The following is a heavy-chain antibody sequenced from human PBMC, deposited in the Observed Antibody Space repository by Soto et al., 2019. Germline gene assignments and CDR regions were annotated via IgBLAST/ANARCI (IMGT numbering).Heavy chain of an antibody. Sequence: QVQLVQSGAEVKKPGSSEKVSCKASGGTFSSYAMSWVRQAPGQGLEWMGGIIPIFGTPNYAQKFRGRVTITADESTSTAYMELSSLRSEDTAVYYCSGIAAPLYYYGMDVWGQGTTVTVSS. CDR1: GGTFSSYA. J-gene: IGHJ6*02. V-gene: IGHV1-69*12. CDR2: IIPIFGTP. D-gene: IGHD6-13*01. CDR3: SGIAAPLYYYGMDV.